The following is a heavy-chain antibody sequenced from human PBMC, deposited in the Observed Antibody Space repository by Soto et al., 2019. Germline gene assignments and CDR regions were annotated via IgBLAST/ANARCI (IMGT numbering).Heavy chain of an antibody. CDR1: GFSLSTSAVG. CDR2: IYWDDDK. J-gene: IGHJ4*02. Sequence: QITLKESGPTLVKPTQTLTLTCTFSGFSLSTSAVGVGWIRQPPGKALEWLAFIYWDDDKRYSPSLKSSLTITKDPSKTQVVLAMTTMDPVDTATYYCAPLVVACLTYYFAYWGQGTLLTVSS. CDR3: APLVVACLTYYFAY. D-gene: IGHD2-15*01. V-gene: IGHV2-5*02.